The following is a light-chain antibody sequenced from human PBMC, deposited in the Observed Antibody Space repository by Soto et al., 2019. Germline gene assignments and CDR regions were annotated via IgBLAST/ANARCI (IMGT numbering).Light chain of an antibody. J-gene: IGLJ2*01. CDR1: RSDVGGYNY. CDR3: SSYAGSNNVV. V-gene: IGLV2-8*01. CDR2: EVS. Sequence: QSALTQPPSASGSPGQSVPISCTGTRSDVGGYNYVSWYQQHPGKAPKLMIYEVSKRPSGVPDRFSGSKSGNTASLTVSGLQAEDEADYYCSSYAGSNNVVFGGGTKLTVL.